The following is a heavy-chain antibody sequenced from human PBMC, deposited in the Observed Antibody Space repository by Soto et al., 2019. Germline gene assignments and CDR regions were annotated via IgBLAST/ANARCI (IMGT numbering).Heavy chain of an antibody. CDR3: AREGPTYSSSWYAPYYYYYGMDV. D-gene: IGHD6-13*01. V-gene: IGHV3-53*01. CDR2: IYSGGST. Sequence: GGSLRLSCAASGFTVSSNYMSWVRQAPGKGLEWVSVIYSGGSTYYADSVKGRFTISRDNSKNTLYLQMNSLGAEDTAVYYCAREGPTYSSSWYAPYYYYYGMDVWGQGTTVTV. CDR1: GFTVSSNY. J-gene: IGHJ6*02.